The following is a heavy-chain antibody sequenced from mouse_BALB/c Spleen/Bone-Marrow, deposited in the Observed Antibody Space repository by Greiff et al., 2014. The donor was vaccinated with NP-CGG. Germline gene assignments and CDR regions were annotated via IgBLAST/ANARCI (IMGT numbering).Heavy chain of an antibody. V-gene: IGHV1-15*01. CDR3: TRDGSSRWYFDV. J-gene: IGHJ1*01. CDR1: GYTFTDYE. CDR2: IDPETGGT. D-gene: IGHD1-1*01. Sequence: VQLVESGAELVRPGASVTLSCKASGYTFTDYEMHWVKQTPVHGLEWIGAIDPETGGTAYNQKFKGKATLTADKSSSTAYMEPRSLTSEASAVYYCTRDGSSRWYFDVWGAGTTVTVSS.